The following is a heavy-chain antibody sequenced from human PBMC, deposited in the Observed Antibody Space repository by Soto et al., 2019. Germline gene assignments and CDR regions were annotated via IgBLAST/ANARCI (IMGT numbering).Heavy chain of an antibody. V-gene: IGHV3-23*01. J-gene: IGHJ6*02. CDR2: VSAGGDIT. Sequence: EVQLLESGGDLVQSGGSLRLSCAASRFTFSNYAMSWVRQAPGKGLEWVSSVSAGGDITYYADSVKGRFTITRDNSNNALFLHMSPLRADDTALYSCARGERGGTGSTASYYYSGLDVWGQGTTVTVSS. D-gene: IGHD2-15*01. CDR1: RFTFSNYA. CDR3: ARGERGGTGSTASYYYSGLDV.